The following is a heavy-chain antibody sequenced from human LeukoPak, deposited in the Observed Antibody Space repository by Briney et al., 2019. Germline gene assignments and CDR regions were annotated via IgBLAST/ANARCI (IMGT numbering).Heavy chain of an antibody. CDR1: GFTFSSYA. CDR2: ISGSGGSI. Sequence: GGSLRLSCATSGFTFSSYAMSWVRQAPGKGLEWVSAISGSGGSIYYADSVKGRFTISRDNSKNTLYLQMNSLRAEDTAVYYCAKDKYYGSGSYYNYDAFDIWGQGTMVTVSS. CDR3: AKDKYYGSGSYYNYDAFDI. V-gene: IGHV3-23*01. J-gene: IGHJ3*02. D-gene: IGHD3-10*01.